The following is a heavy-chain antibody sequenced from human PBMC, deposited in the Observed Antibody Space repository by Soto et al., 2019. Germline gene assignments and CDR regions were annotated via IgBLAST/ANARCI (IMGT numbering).Heavy chain of an antibody. D-gene: IGHD3-10*01. J-gene: IGHJ4*02. CDR3: ARHNYGSGSTYFDY. CDR2: IYYSGST. CDR1: DGSISSYY. Sequence: SETLSLTCPVADGSISSYYLSWIRQHPGKGLEWIGYIYYSGSTNYNPSLKSRVTISVDTSKNQFSLKLNSMTAADTAVYYCARHNYGSGSTYFDYWGQGTLVTVSS. V-gene: IGHV4-59*08.